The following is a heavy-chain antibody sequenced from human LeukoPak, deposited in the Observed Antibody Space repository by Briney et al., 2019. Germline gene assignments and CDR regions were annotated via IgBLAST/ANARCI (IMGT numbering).Heavy chain of an antibody. CDR1: GGSISSGSYY. CDR2: IYTSRST. V-gene: IGHV4-61*02. Sequence: SETLSLTCTVSGGSISSGSYYRSWIRQPAGKGLEWIGRIYTSRSTNYNPSLKSRVTISVDTSKNQFSLKLSSVTAADTALYYCARASLRTYTYGFTHDAFDIWGQGTMVTVSS. D-gene: IGHD5-18*01. CDR3: ARASLRTYTYGFTHDAFDI. J-gene: IGHJ3*02.